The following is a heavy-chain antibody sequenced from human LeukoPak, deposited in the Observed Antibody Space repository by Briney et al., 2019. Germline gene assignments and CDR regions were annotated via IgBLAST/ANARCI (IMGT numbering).Heavy chain of an antibody. CDR1: GYTFTSYD. Sequence: ASVKVSCKASGYTFTSYDINWVRQATGQGLEWMGWMNPNSGNTGYAQKFQGRVTITADKSTSTAYMELSSLRSEDTAVYYCARDRNYYDSSGYYYGVGYFDYWGQGTLVTVSS. CDR3: ARDRNYYDSSGYYYGVGYFDY. J-gene: IGHJ4*02. D-gene: IGHD3-22*01. V-gene: IGHV1-8*01. CDR2: MNPNSGNT.